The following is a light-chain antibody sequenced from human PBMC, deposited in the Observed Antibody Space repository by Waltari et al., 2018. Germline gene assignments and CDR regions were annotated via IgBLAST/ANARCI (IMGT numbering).Light chain of an antibody. V-gene: IGKV3-15*01. CDR3: QQYNNWPPIT. CDR1: QSVSSN. J-gene: IGKJ3*01. CDR2: GAS. Sequence: EIVMTQSPATLSVSPGERATLSRRASQSVSSNLAWYQQKPGQAPRLLIYGASTRATGIPARFSVSGSGTEFTLTISSLQSEDFAVYYCQQYNNWPPITFGPGTKVDIK.